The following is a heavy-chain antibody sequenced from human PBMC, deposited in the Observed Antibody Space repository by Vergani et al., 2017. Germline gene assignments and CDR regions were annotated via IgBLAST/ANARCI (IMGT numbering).Heavy chain of an antibody. CDR1: GITFWKFG. Sequence: EVDLVESGGGLAQPGGSLRLSCEASGITFWKFGMHWVRQGSGKGLEWVAAISGSGGSTYYADSVKGRFTISRDNSKNTLYLQMNSLRAEDTAVYYCAKRSVTMVRRVAYYYGMDFWGQGTTVTVSS. D-gene: IGHD3-10*01. CDR2: ISGSGGST. V-gene: IGHV3-23*04. J-gene: IGHJ6*02. CDR3: AKRSVTMVRRVAYYYGMDF.